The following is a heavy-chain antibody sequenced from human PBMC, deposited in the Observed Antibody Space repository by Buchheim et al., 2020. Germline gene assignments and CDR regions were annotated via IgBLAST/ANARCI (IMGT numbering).Heavy chain of an antibody. V-gene: IGHV4-59*01. CDR1: GGSISSYY. J-gene: IGHJ6*02. Sequence: QVQLQESGPGLVKPSETLSLTCTVSGGSISSYYWSWIRQPPGKGLEWIGYIYYSGSTNYNPSLKSRVTISVDTSTNQFSLKLSSVTAADPAVYYCAREVVAAAGNYYYCYGMDVWGQGTT. CDR2: IYYSGST. D-gene: IGHD6-13*01. CDR3: AREVVAAAGNYYYCYGMDV.